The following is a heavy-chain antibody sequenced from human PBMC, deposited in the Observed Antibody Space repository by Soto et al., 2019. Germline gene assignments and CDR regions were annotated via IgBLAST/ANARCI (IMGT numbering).Heavy chain of an antibody. D-gene: IGHD4-17*01. V-gene: IGHV4-31*03. CDR1: GVSIISGGYY. CDR2: IYYSGST. CDR3: ARKATVTTCFDY. Sequence: SETLSLTCTVSGVSIISGGYYWSWIRQHPGKGLEWIGYIYYSGSTYYNPSLKSRVTISVDTSKNQFSLKLSSVTAADTAVYYCARKATVTTCFDYWGQGTLVTVSS. J-gene: IGHJ4*02.